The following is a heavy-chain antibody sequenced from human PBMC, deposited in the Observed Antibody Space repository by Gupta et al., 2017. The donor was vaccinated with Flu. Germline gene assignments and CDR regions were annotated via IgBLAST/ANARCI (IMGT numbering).Heavy chain of an antibody. V-gene: IGHV3-23*01. CDR3: VRDMTFWGGGWHGPPVIPGDL. J-gene: IGHJ4*02. CDR2: IHHYGGPG. CDR1: EFSLSTHH. Sequence: EVQLWESGGGLVEPGGSLRLSCAASEFSLSTHHLNWARQAPGKGLEWVSGIHHYGGPGYYADSVRGRFTISRDQSKNKMFLEMTRLRVDDSAVYYCVRDMTFWGGGWHGPPVIPGDLWGRGTVVTVSS. D-gene: IGHD6-19*01.